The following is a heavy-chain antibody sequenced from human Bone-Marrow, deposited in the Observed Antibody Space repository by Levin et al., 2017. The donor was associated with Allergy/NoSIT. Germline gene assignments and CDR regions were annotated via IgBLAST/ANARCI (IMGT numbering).Heavy chain of an antibody. V-gene: IGHV3-30*18. CDR1: GFSFTLFG. CDR2: ISYDGSNK. CDR3: SKVYYVYFCGTYLDAFDAFHM. Sequence: GGSLRLSCAVSGFSFTLFGMHWVRQAPGKGLEWVAFISYDGSNKYYADSVKGRFTISRDNSKNTLFLQMNSLRAEDTAIYFCSKVYYVYFCGTYLDAFDAFHMWGQGTMVTVSS. D-gene: IGHD3-16*02. J-gene: IGHJ3*02.